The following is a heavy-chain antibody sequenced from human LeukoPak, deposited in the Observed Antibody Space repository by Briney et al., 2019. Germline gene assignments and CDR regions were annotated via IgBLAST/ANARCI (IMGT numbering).Heavy chain of an antibody. CDR2: ISSYNGNT. Sequence: ASVKVSCKASGYTFTSFGISWVRQAPGQGLEWMGWISSYNGNTYYAQKLQGRVTMTTDTSTSTAYMELRSLRSDDTAVFYCARDYYSDSSGYWAGYFDYRGQGTLVTVSS. CDR3: ARDYYSDSSGYWAGYFDY. V-gene: IGHV1-18*01. CDR1: GYTFTSFG. J-gene: IGHJ4*02. D-gene: IGHD3-22*01.